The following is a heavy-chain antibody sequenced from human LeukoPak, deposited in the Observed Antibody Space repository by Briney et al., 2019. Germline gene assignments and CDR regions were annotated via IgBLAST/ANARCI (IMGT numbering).Heavy chain of an antibody. D-gene: IGHD5-24*01. CDR1: GFTFSDYY. CDR3: ARRAKMELYGGYNWAFDY. V-gene: IGHV3-11*01. CDR2: ISTSGGSI. J-gene: IGHJ4*02. Sequence: GGSLRLSCAASGFTFSDYYMSWIRQAPGKGLEWLSYISTSGGSIYYADSVKGRFTISRDNAKNSLFLQMNGLRAEDTAVYYCARRAKMELYGGYNWAFDYWGQGTLVTVSS.